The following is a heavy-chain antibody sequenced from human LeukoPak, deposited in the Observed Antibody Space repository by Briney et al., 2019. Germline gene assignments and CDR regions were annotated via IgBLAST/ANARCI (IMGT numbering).Heavy chain of an antibody. D-gene: IGHD2-2*01. CDR1: GFTFSSYA. V-gene: IGHV3-30-3*01. CDR2: ISYDGSNK. CDR3: ARGRDNVVVPAADAFDI. J-gene: IGHJ3*02. Sequence: GGSLRLSCAASGFTFSSYAMHWVRQAPGKGLEWVAVISYDGSNKYYADSVKGRVTISRDNSKNTLYLQMNSLRAEDTAVYYCARGRDNVVVPAADAFDIWGQGTMVTVSS.